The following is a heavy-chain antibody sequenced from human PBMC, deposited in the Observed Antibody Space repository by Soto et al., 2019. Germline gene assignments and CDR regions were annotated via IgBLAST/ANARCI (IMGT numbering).Heavy chain of an antibody. Sequence: GASVKVSCKVSGYTLTELSMHWVRQAPGKGLEWMGGFDPEDGETIYAQKFQGRVTMTEDTSTDTAYMELSSLRSEDTAVYYCAINYDFWSGYPGGYYYYMDVWGKGTTVTVSS. CDR2: FDPEDGET. D-gene: IGHD3-3*01. CDR3: AINYDFWSGYPGGYYYYMDV. CDR1: GYTLTELS. J-gene: IGHJ6*03. V-gene: IGHV1-24*01.